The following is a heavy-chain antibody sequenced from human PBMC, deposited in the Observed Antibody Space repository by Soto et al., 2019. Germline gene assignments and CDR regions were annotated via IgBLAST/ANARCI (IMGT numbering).Heavy chain of an antibody. D-gene: IGHD3-3*01. Sequence: GGSLRLSCVGSGFPFSSSSMNWVRQAPGKRLEWLSSISGTSDYIFYADSVKGRFTISRDNSKNTLYLQMNSLRAEDTAVYYCARDPVFVVVIALYYFVDWGQGTLVTVFS. J-gene: IGHJ4*02. CDR3: ARDPVFVVVIALYYFVD. CDR2: ISGTSDYI. V-gene: IGHV3-21*01. CDR1: GFPFSSSS.